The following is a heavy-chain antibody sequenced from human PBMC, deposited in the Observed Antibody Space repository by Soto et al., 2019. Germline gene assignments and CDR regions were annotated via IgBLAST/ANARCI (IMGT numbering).Heavy chain of an antibody. CDR3: AHSLYSYGSGSFSHGPHFDY. V-gene: IGHV2-5*02. D-gene: IGHD3-10*01. J-gene: IGHJ4*02. CDR2: IYWDDDK. CDR1: GFSLSTSGVG. Sequence: SGPTLVNPTQTLTLTCTFSGFSLSTSGVGVGWIRQPPGKALEWLALIYWDDDKRYSPSLKSRLTITKDTSKNQVVLTMTNMDPVDTATYYCAHSLYSYGSGSFSHGPHFDYWGQGTLVTVYS.